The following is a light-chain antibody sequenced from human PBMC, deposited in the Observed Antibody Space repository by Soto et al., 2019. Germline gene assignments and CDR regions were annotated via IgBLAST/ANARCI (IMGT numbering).Light chain of an antibody. CDR3: QTWGTGVRV. CDR2: VKRDGSH. J-gene: IGLJ2*01. Sequence: QLVLTQSPSASASLGASVNLTCTLSSGHSTYAVAWHQQHPEKAPRYLMKVKRDGSHIKGDGVSDRFSGSSSGTARFLTISSLQSEDEADYYCQTWGTGVRVFGGGTKLTVL. CDR1: SGHSTYA. V-gene: IGLV4-69*01.